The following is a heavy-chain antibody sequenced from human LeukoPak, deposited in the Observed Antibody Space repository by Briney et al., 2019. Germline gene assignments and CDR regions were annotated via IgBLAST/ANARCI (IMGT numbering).Heavy chain of an antibody. D-gene: IGHD6-13*01. CDR3: ARHGAMRAAAAGAAFDI. J-gene: IGHJ3*02. CDR2: RYYSGST. CDR1: GGSISPSSHY. V-gene: IGHV4-39*01. Sequence: PSETLSLTCTVSGGSISPSSHYWGWVRQAPGKGLEWIGSRYYSGSTYYNPSLKSRVTISVDTSKSQFSLDLNSVNAADTAVYYCARHGAMRAAAAGAAFDIWGQGTMVTVSS.